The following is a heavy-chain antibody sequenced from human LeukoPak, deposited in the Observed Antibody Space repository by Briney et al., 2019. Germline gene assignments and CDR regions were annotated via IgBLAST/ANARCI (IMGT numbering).Heavy chain of an antibody. CDR2: ISGSGGST. J-gene: IGHJ3*02. D-gene: IGHD3-10*01. V-gene: IGHV3-23*01. CDR1: GFTLSSYA. CDR3: AKVTMVRKGAFDI. Sequence: GGSLRLSCAASGFTLSSYAMSWVRQAPGKGLEWVSAISGSGGSTYYADSVKGRFTISRDNSKNTLYLQMNSLRAEDTAVYYCAKVTMVRKGAFDIWGQGTMVTVSS.